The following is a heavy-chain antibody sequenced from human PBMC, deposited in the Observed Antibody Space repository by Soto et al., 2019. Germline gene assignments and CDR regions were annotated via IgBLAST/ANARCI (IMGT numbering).Heavy chain of an antibody. V-gene: IGHV3-7*01. CDR1: RFTFSSFW. CDR2: IKEDGSET. D-gene: IGHD2-15*01. J-gene: IGHJ6*02. CDR3: ARVISCGGGTCSSAYQYYGMDV. Sequence: PGGSLRLSCVASRFTFSSFWMSWVRQASGKGLEWGANIKEDGSETNYVDSVEGRFTISRDNAKNALYLQMNTLRGEDTAVYYCARVISCGGGTCSSAYQYYGMDVWGPGTTVTVSS.